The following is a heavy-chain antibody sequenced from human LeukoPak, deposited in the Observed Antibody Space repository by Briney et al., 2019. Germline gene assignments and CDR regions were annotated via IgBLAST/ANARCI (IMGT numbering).Heavy chain of an antibody. CDR1: GFTLSSYA. J-gene: IGHJ4*02. D-gene: IGHD4-11*01. CDR2: ISDSGNT. V-gene: IGHV3-23*01. CDR3: ARGTVTTLHYFDY. Sequence: GGSLRLSCAASGFTLSSYAMSWVRQAPGKVLEWVSAISDSGNTYYADSVKGRFTISRDNSKNTLYLQMNSLRAEDTAVYYCARGTVTTLHYFDYWGQGTLVTVSS.